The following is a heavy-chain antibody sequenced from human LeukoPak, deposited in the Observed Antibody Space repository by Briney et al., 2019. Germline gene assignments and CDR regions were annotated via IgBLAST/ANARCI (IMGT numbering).Heavy chain of an antibody. J-gene: IGHJ4*02. V-gene: IGHV3-66*01. CDR2: IYSGGST. CDR3: ARWEYSSSFFDY. CDR1: GFTVSSNY. D-gene: IGHD6-6*01. Sequence: PGGSLRPSCAASGFTVSSNYMSWVRQAPGKGLEWVSVIYSGGSTYYADSVKGRFTISRDNSKNTLYLQMNSLRAEDTAVYYCARWEYSSSFFDYWGQGTLVTVSS.